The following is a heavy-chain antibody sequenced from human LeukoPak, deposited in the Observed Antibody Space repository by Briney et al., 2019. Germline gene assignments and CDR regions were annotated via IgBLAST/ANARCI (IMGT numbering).Heavy chain of an antibody. J-gene: IGHJ4*02. CDR3: AKDLRVIASLGY. CDR1: GFTFSSYG. Sequence: GGSMRLSCAASGFTFSSYGMHWVRQAPGKGLEWVAFIRYDGSNKYYADSVKGRFTISRDNSKNTLYLQMNSLRAEDTAVYYCAKDLRVIASLGYWGQGTLVTVSS. D-gene: IGHD2-21*01. CDR2: IRYDGSNK. V-gene: IGHV3-30*02.